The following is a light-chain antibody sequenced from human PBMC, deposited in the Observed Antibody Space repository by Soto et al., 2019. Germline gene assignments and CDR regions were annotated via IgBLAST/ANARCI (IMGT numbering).Light chain of an antibody. J-gene: IGKJ1*01. CDR3: QQYGTAPWT. CDR2: GAS. CDR1: QSVSGN. V-gene: IGKV3-15*01. Sequence: EIVMTQSPATLSVSPGERATLSCRASQSVSGNLAWYQQKPGQAPRLLIYGASTRATGIPARFSGSGSGTEFTLTISRLEPEDFAVYYCQQYGTAPWTFGQGTKVEIK.